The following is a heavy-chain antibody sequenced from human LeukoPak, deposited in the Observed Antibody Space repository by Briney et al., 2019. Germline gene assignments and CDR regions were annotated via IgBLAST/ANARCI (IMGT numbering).Heavy chain of an antibody. CDR1: GFTFDDYG. Sequence: PGGSLRLSCAASGFTFDDYGMSWVRQAPGKGLEWVSGINWNGGSTGYADSVKGRLTISRDNAKNSLYLQMNSLRAEDTALYYCARLLWFGELRRSRFDPWGQGTLVTVSS. CDR3: ARLLWFGELRRSRFDP. V-gene: IGHV3-20*04. J-gene: IGHJ5*02. D-gene: IGHD3-10*01. CDR2: INWNGGST.